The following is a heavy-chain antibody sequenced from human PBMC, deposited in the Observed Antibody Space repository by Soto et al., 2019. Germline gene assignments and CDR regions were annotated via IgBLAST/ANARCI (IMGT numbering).Heavy chain of an antibody. J-gene: IGHJ5*02. D-gene: IGHD4-4*01. CDR1: GGTFSTYT. CDR2: IIPIIGII. V-gene: IGHV1-69*08. Sequence: QVQLVQSGAEVKKPGSSVKVSCKASGGTFSTYTITWVRQAPGQGLEWMGRIIPIIGIINYAQKFQGRVTISADKSTGTAYMELTGLRSDDTAVYYCAGDPDSHYNDSHASSDPWGQGTLVTVSS. CDR3: AGDPDSHYNDSHASSDP.